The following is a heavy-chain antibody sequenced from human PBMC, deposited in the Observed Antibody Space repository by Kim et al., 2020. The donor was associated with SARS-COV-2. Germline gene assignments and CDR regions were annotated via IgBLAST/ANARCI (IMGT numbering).Heavy chain of an antibody. D-gene: IGHD3-10*01. CDR3: ARSGSRGTNWFDP. V-gene: IGHV5-51*01. J-gene: IGHJ5*02. Sequence: RDSPSFQGQVTISADKSISTAYLQWSSLKASDTAMYYCARSGSRGTNWFDPWGQGTLVTVSS.